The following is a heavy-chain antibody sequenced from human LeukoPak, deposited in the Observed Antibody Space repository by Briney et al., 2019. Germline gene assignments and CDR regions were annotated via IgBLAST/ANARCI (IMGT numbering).Heavy chain of an antibody. V-gene: IGHV3-23*01. J-gene: IGHJ3*01. CDR3: ARSSYSSSSSV. CDR1: RFAFSNYG. Sequence: GGSLRLSCAVSRFAFSNYGMSWVRQAPGKGLEWVSAISGSGGSTYYADSVKGRFTISRDNAKNSLYLQINSLRAEDTAVYYCARSSYSSSSSVWGQGTMVTVSS. CDR2: ISGSGGST. D-gene: IGHD6-6*01.